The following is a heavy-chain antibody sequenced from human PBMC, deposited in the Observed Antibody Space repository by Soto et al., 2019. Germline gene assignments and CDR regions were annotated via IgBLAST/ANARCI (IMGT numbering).Heavy chain of an antibody. CDR1: GGSFSGYY. J-gene: IGHJ5*02. Sequence: QVQLQQWGAGLLKPSETLSLTCAVYGGSFSGYYWSWIRQPPGKGLEWIGEINHSGSTNYNPSLKSRVTISVDTSKNLFSLKLSSVTAADTAVYYCARGRLLVVPAAKPQRGWFDPWGQGTLVTVSS. D-gene: IGHD2-2*01. CDR3: ARGRLLVVPAAKPQRGWFDP. V-gene: IGHV4-34*01. CDR2: INHSGST.